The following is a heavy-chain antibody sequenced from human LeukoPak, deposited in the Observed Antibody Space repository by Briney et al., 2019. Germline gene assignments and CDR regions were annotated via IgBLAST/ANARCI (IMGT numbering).Heavy chain of an antibody. Sequence: PSETLSLTCTVSGGAITNDNFYWGWVRQPPGKGLEWGVSINYSGTTYYNPSLSSRISISGDTSRTEFPLTWNSVTAADTAVYYCARFFDSWGGGILVTVSS. J-gene: IGHJ4*02. CDR2: INYSGTT. V-gene: IGHV4-39*01. CDR3: ARFFDS. CDR1: GGAITNDNFY.